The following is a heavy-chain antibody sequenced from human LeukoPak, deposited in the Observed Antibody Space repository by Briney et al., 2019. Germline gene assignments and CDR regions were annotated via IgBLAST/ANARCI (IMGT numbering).Heavy chain of an antibody. J-gene: IGHJ4*02. Sequence: SETLSLTCAVYGGSFNDYYWSWIRQPPGRGLEWTGEISHSGITRYNPSLKTRVTISVDTAKNLFSLNLTSVTAADTAVYYCASGAAAGTVFDYWGQGTLVTVSS. D-gene: IGHD6-13*01. CDR1: GGSFNDYY. V-gene: IGHV4-34*01. CDR3: ASGAAAGTVFDY. CDR2: ISHSGIT.